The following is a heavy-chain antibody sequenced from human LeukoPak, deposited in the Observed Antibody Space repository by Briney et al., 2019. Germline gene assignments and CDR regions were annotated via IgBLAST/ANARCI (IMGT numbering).Heavy chain of an antibody. CDR2: INHSGST. CDR3: AGYYYDSSGYYYEYSQH. Sequence: SETLSLTCAVYGGSFSGYYWSWIRQPPGKGLEWIGEINHSGSTIYNPSLKSRVTISVDTSKNQFSPKLSSVTAADTAVYYCAGYYYDSSGYYYEYSQHWGQGTLVTVSS. D-gene: IGHD3-22*01. CDR1: GGSFSGYY. J-gene: IGHJ1*01. V-gene: IGHV4-34*01.